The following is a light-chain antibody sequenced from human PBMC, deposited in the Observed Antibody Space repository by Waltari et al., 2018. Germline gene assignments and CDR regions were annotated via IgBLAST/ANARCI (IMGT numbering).Light chain of an antibody. CDR2: WGS. J-gene: IGKJ5*01. Sequence: IVMTQSPLSLTVTPGEPASIPCRSSQSLLHRNGYNYLDWYLQKAGQSPQLLIYWGSNRASGVPDRFSGSGSGTDFTLKISRVEAEDVGVYYCMEALQMPFFGQGTRLEIK. CDR3: MEALQMPF. V-gene: IGKV2-28*01. CDR1: QSLLHRNGYNY.